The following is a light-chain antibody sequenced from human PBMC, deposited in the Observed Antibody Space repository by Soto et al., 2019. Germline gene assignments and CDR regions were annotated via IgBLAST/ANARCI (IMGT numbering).Light chain of an antibody. CDR1: QSVTTN. CDR2: GAS. J-gene: IGKJ1*01. CDR3: QQYNNWPPCT. V-gene: IGKV3-15*01. Sequence: MQSPATMSVSPGERATLSCRASQSVTTNMAWYQQKPGQAPRLLIYGASTRATGIPARFSGSGSGTDFTLTISSLQSEDFAVYYCQQYNNWPPCTFGEGTKVDIK.